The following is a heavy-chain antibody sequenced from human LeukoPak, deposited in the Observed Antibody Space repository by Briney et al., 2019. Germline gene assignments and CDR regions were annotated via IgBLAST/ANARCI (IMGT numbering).Heavy chain of an antibody. CDR2: IYYSGST. V-gene: IGHV4-61*01. D-gene: IGHD2-21*01. CDR3: ARGEASYYFDS. Sequence: SETLSLTCTVSGGSVSSGSYYWSWIRQPPGKGLEWIGYIYYSGSTNYDPSLKSRVTISVDTSKNQFSLKLSSVTAADTAVYYCARGEASYYFDSWGQGTLVTVSS. J-gene: IGHJ4*02. CDR1: GGSVSSGSYY.